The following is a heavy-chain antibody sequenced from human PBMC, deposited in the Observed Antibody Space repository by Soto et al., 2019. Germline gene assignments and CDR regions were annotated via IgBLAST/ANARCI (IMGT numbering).Heavy chain of an antibody. J-gene: IGHJ6*02. CDR1: GGSISSSSYY. V-gene: IGHV4-39*01. Sequence: SETLSLTCTVSGGSISSSSYYWGWMRQPPGNGLEWIGSSYYRGSTYYNPSLKSRVSISVDTSKNQFSLKLSTVTAADTAVYYCASSGTGYYAFWSRYYSWSYTTPYGRDVWGQGTTVAVSS. CDR2: SYYRGST. CDR3: ASSGTGYYAFWSRYYSWSYTTPYGRDV. D-gene: IGHD3-3*01.